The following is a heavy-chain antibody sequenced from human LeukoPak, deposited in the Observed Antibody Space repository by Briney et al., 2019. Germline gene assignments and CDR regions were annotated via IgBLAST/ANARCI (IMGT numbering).Heavy chain of an antibody. V-gene: IGHV3-21*06. CDR2: ITGSSNFI. Sequence: GGSLRLSCATSGFIFSTYSLNWVRQAPGKGLEWASSITGSSNFIYYADSVKGRFTISRDNAKNSLFLQMNSLRAEDTAVYYCARDGHYTIYELRFDYWGQGALVTVSS. D-gene: IGHD5/OR15-5a*01. CDR1: GFIFSTYS. CDR3: ARDGHYTIYELRFDY. J-gene: IGHJ4*02.